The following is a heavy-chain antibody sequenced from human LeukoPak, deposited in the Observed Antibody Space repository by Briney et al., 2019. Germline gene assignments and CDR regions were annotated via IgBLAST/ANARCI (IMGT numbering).Heavy chain of an antibody. J-gene: IGHJ4*02. V-gene: IGHV4-59*01. Sequence: SETLSLTCTVSGGSISSYYWSWIRQPPGKGLEWIGYIYYSGSTNYNPSLKSRVTISVDTSKNQFSLKLSSVTAADTAVYYCARSFQWLTEQLGDYWGQGTLVTVFS. CDR3: ARSFQWLTEQLGDY. D-gene: IGHD1-1*01. CDR2: IYYSGST. CDR1: GGSISSYY.